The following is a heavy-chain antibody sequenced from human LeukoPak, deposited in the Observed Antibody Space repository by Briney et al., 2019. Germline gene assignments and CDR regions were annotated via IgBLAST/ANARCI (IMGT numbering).Heavy chain of an antibody. Sequence: GGSLRLSCAASGFTFSTYWMSWVRQAPGKGLEWVANIKQDGSEKYYVDSVKGRFTISRDNAKNSLYLQMNSLRAEDTALYYCAKDSSSWYDPKYFQHWGQGTLVTVSS. V-gene: IGHV3-7*03. J-gene: IGHJ1*01. CDR2: IKQDGSEK. D-gene: IGHD6-13*01. CDR3: AKDSSSWYDPKYFQH. CDR1: GFTFSTYW.